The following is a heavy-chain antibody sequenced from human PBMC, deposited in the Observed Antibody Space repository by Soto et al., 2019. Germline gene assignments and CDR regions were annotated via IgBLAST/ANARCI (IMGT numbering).Heavy chain of an antibody. CDR3: ARARRGYCSSTSCYLRFDP. CDR2: MNPNSGNT. CDR1: GYTFTSYD. V-gene: IGHV1-8*01. D-gene: IGHD2-2*01. J-gene: IGHJ5*02. Sequence: ASVKVSCKASGYTFTSYDINWVRQATGQGLEWMGWMNPNSGNTGYAQKFQGRVTMTRNTSISTAYMELSSLRSEDTAVYYCARARRGYCSSTSCYLRFDPWGQGTLVTVSS.